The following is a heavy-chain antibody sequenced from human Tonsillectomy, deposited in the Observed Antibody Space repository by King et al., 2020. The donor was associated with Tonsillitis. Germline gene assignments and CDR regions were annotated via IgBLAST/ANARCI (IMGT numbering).Heavy chain of an antibody. CDR3: ASQKYCSSATCYGLRT. D-gene: IGHD2-2*01. Sequence: QLQESGPGLVKPSETLSLTCTVSDGSISSSSYFWGWIRQPPGKGLEWIGTIHYSGTTYYNPSLKSRVTMSLDTSKNQFSLKLSSVTAADTAVYYCASQKYCSSATCYGLRTWGQGTLVTVSS. CDR2: IHYSGTT. J-gene: IGHJ5*02. CDR1: DGSISSSSYF. V-gene: IGHV4-39*07.